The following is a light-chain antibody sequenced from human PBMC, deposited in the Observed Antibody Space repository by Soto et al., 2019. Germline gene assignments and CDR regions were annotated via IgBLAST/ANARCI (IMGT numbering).Light chain of an antibody. J-gene: IGLJ2*01. CDR2: ANN. CDR1: SSNIGYNY. V-gene: IGLV1-51*01. Sequence: QSVLTQPPSVSAAPGQKVTISCSGSSSNIGYNYVSWYQQLPGTAPKLLIYANNKRPSGIPDRFSGSKSGTSATLGITGLQTGDEADYYCGTWDSSLSAGVFGGGTKLTVL. CDR3: GTWDSSLSAGV.